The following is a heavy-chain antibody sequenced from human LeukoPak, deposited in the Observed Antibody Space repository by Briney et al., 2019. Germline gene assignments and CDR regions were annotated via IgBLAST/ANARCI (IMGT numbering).Heavy chain of an antibody. CDR1: GYTFTGYY. Sequence: GASVKVSCKASGYTFTGYYMHWVRQAPGQGLEWMGMIYPRDGSASYAQKFQGRVTVTRDTSTSTVHMELSGLRSEDTAVYYCARDREGFDYWGQGTLVTVSS. V-gene: IGHV1-46*01. CDR3: ARDREGFDY. CDR2: IYPRDGSA. J-gene: IGHJ4*02.